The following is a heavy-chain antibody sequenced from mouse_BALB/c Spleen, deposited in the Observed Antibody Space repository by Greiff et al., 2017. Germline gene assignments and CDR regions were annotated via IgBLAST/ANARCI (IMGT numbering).Heavy chain of an antibody. V-gene: IGHV1-14*01. Sequence: VQLQQSGPELVKPGASVKMSCKASGYTFTSYVMLWVKQKPGQGLEWIGYINPYNDGTKYNEKFKGKATLTSDKSSSTAYMELSSLTSEDSAVYYCARRGLLGGYDFDYWGQGTTLTVSS. J-gene: IGHJ2*01. CDR1: GYTFTSYV. CDR3: ARRGLLGGYDFDY. D-gene: IGHD1-1*02. CDR2: INPYNDGT.